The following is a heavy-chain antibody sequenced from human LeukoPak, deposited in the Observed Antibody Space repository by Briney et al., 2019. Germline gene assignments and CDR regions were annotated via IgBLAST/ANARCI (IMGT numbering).Heavy chain of an antibody. Sequence: GGSLRLSCAASGFTFSSYGMHWVRQAPGKGLEWVAFIRYDGSNKYYADSVKGRFTISRDNSKNTLYLHVNSLRAEDTAVYYCARDPTRGFDIWGQGTMVTVSS. CDR1: GFTFSSYG. CDR2: IRYDGSNK. CDR3: ARDPTRGFDI. J-gene: IGHJ3*02. V-gene: IGHV3-30*02.